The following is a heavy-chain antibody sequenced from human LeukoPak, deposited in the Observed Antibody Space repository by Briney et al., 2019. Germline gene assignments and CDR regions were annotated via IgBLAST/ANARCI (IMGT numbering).Heavy chain of an antibody. J-gene: IGHJ4*02. CDR1: GGTFSSYA. CDR3: ARHIAAAGSTHIPFDY. D-gene: IGHD6-13*01. Sequence: ASVKVSCKASGGTFSSYAISWVRQAPGQGLEWMGGIIPIFGTANYAQKFQGRVTITADESTSTAYMELSSLRSEDTAVYYCARHIAAAGSTHIPFDYWGQGTLVTVSS. V-gene: IGHV1-69*13. CDR2: IIPIFGTA.